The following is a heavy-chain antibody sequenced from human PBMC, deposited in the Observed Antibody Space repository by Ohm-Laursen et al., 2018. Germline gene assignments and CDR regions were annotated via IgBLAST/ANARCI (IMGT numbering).Heavy chain of an antibody. CDR1: GGSISSYY. V-gene: IGHV4-59*08. CDR3: ARRANSAFPYYLDY. CDR2: IHNSGST. D-gene: IGHD1-26*01. Sequence: PPGTLSLTCTVSGGSISSYYWSWVRQPPGKGLEWIGYIHNSGSTNYNPSLKSRVTIATDTSKNQLSLKLSSVTAADTAVYYCARRANSAFPYYLDYWGQGTLVTVSS. J-gene: IGHJ4*02.